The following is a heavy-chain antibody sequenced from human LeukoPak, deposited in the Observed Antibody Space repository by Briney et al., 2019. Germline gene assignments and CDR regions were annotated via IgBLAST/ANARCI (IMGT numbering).Heavy chain of an antibody. CDR3: ARDKDHGFDI. J-gene: IGHJ3*02. CDR1: GGSISSSSYY. Sequence: SETLSLTCTVSGGSISSSSYYWGWIRQPPGKGLEWIGSIYYSGSTYYNPSLKSRVTMSVDTSKNQFSLKLSSVTAADTAAYYCARDKDHGFDIWGQGTMVTVSS. V-gene: IGHV4-39*07. CDR2: IYYSGST.